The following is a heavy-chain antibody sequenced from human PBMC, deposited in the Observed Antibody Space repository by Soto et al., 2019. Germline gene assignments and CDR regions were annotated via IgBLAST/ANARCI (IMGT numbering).Heavy chain of an antibody. J-gene: IGHJ6*02. CDR1: GFTFSSYG. CDR2: ISSSGSTI. D-gene: IGHD6-13*01. CDR3: ARGAAAAFYDYYGMDV. Sequence: SLRLSCAASGFTFSSYGMNWVRQAPGKGLGWVSYISSSGSTIYYADSVKCRFTISRDNAKNSLYLQMNSLRAEDTAVYYCARGAAAAFYDYYGMDVCGRGTTVTVSS. V-gene: IGHV3-48*03.